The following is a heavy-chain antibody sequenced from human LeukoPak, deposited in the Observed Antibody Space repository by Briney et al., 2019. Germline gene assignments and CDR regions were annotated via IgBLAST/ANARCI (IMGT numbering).Heavy chain of an antibody. V-gene: IGHV3-30-3*01. D-gene: IGHD6-6*01. J-gene: IGHJ4*02. Sequence: GGSLRLSCAASGFTFSSYAMHWVRQAPGKGLEWVAVISYDGSNKYYADSVKGRFTISRDNSKNTLYLQMNSLRAEDTAVYYCARDLASSGSSSGYWGQGTLVTVSS. CDR3: ARDLASSGSSSGY. CDR1: GFTFSSYA. CDR2: ISYDGSNK.